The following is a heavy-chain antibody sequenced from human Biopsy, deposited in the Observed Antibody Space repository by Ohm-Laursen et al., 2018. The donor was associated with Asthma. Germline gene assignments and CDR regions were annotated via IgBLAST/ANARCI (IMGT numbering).Heavy chain of an antibody. V-gene: IGHV3-53*01. CDR3: ARGDSSNWSHYHFDY. CDR2: IYSGGTS. CDR1: GFAVSRDH. Sequence: SLRLSCAASGFAVSRDHMFWVRQAPGKGLEWVSVIYSGGTSHTADSVRGRFTISRDYSKNTLYLQMNSLRAEDTAVYYCARGDSSNWSHYHFDYWGQGTLVTVSS. D-gene: IGHD3-22*01. J-gene: IGHJ4*02.